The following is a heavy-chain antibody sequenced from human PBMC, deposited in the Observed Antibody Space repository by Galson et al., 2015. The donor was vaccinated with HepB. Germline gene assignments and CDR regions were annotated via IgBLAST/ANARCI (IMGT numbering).Heavy chain of an antibody. D-gene: IGHD2-21*02. CDR3: ARVILVVTAGYYFDY. CDR1: GITLSSYS. V-gene: IGHV3-33*08. CDR2: TWYDGSHT. J-gene: IGHJ4*02. Sequence: SLRLSCAASGITLSSYSMHWVRQAPGKGLEGVAVTWYDGSHTFYADSVKGRFTIPRDNSKNTLYLQMNSLRDEDTAVYYCARVILVVTAGYYFDYWGQGTLVTVSS.